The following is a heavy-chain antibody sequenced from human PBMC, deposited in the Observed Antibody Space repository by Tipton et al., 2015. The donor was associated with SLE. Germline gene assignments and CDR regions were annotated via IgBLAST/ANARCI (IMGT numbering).Heavy chain of an antibody. CDR2: IKSKTDGGTT. CDR1: GFTFSNAW. D-gene: IGHD3-3*01. J-gene: IGHJ4*02. Sequence: GSLRLSCAASGFTFSNAWMSWVRQAPGKGLEWVGRIKSKTDGGTTDYVAPVKGRFTISRDDSENTLYLQMDSLKTEDTGVYYCSLERLFWSDYPGGWGQGTLVTVSS. CDR3: SLERLFWSDYPGG. V-gene: IGHV3-15*01.